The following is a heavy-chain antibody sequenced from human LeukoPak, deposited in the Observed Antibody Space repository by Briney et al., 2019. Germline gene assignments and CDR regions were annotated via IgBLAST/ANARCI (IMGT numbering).Heavy chain of an antibody. V-gene: IGHV1-24*01. Sequence: ASVKVSCKVSGYTLTELSMHWVRQAPGKGLEWMGSFDPKDGETIYAQKFQGRVTMIEDTSTDTAYMELSSLRSEDMAVYYCARAVKYRSGPLTDLLPYSFDSWGQGTLVTVSS. J-gene: IGHJ4*02. CDR2: FDPKDGET. CDR3: ARAVKYRSGPLTDLLPYSFDS. D-gene: IGHD6-19*01. CDR1: GYTLTELS.